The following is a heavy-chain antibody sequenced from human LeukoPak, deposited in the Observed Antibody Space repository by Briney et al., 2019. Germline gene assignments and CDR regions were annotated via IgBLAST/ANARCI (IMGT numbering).Heavy chain of an antibody. J-gene: IGHJ6*03. CDR2: ISASGGST. D-gene: IGHD3-10*01. Sequence: GGSLRLSCAASGFTLSSYAMSWVRQAPGKGLEWVSSISASGGSTNYADSVKGRFTISRDNSKNTVYLQMNSLRAEDTAVYYCAKVMKGSERLTMVRGVIIKTAGLYFMDVWGKGTTVTVSS. CDR1: GFTLSSYA. V-gene: IGHV3-23*01. CDR3: AKVMKGSERLTMVRGVIIKTAGLYFMDV.